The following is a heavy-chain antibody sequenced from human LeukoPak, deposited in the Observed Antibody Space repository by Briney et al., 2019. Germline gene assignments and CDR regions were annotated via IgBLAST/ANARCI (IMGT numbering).Heavy chain of an antibody. CDR3: ANNFDY. CDR1: GFTFSNYG. J-gene: IGHJ4*02. CDR2: IWHDGSNK. V-gene: IGHV3-33*03. Sequence: PGGSLRLSCAASGFTFSNYGMHWVRQAPGKGLEWLAVIWHDGSNKYYADSVKGRFTISRDNSKNTLYLQMNSPRAEDTALYYCANNFDYWGQGTLVTVSS.